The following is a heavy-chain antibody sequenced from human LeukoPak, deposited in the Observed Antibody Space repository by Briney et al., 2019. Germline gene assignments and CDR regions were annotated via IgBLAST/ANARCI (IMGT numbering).Heavy chain of an antibody. CDR3: AREIDGGFDF. CDR1: GFTFSYYA. D-gene: IGHD2/OR15-2a*01. J-gene: IGHJ4*02. CDR2: ISGSGRST. Sequence: GGSLRLSCAASGFTFSYYAMSWVRQAAGKGLEWVSGISGSGRSTYYGDSVKGRFTISRDNSKNTLYLQMNSLRAEDTAVYYCAREIDGGFDFWGQGTLVTVSS. V-gene: IGHV3-23*01.